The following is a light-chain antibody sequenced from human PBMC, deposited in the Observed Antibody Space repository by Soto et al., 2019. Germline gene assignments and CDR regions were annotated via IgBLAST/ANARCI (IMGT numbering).Light chain of an antibody. Sequence: QSVLTQPPSASGTPGQRVTISCSGSNSNIGSNPVSWYEQLPETAPKLLMYGNDQRPSGVPDRFSGSKSGTSASLAISGLQSEDEADYYCAAWDDSLTGYVFGTGTKVTVL. V-gene: IGLV1-44*01. CDR2: GND. CDR1: NSNIGSNP. CDR3: AAWDDSLTGYV. J-gene: IGLJ1*01.